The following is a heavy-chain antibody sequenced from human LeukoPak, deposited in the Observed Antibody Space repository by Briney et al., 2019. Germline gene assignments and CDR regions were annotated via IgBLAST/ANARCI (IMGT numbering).Heavy chain of an antibody. J-gene: IGHJ4*02. V-gene: IGHV4-34*01. CDR3: ARGPFGTTVDY. D-gene: IGHD4-17*01. CDR2: INHSGST. CDR1: GGSFSGYY. Sequence: SETLSLTCAVYGGSFSGYYWSWIRQPPGKGLEWIGEINHSGSTNYNPSLKSRVTISVDTSKNQFSLKLSSVTAADTAVYYCARGPFGTTVDYWGQGTLVTVSS.